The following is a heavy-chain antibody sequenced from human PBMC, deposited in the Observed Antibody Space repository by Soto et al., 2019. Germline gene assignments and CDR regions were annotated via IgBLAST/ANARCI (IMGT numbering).Heavy chain of an antibody. CDR2: IYYSGRT. J-gene: IGHJ4*02. V-gene: IGHV4-30-4*01. D-gene: IGHD6-6*01. Sequence: QVQLQESGPGLVKPSQTLSLTCTVSGGSISNYEYYWSWIRQPPGKGLEWIGYIYYSGRTNYNPSLNSRLNISLDTSKNQFSLKLTSVSAADTSVYYCVRARSNSPDYFDFWGQGTLVTVSS. CDR3: VRARSNSPDYFDF. CDR1: GGSISNYEYY.